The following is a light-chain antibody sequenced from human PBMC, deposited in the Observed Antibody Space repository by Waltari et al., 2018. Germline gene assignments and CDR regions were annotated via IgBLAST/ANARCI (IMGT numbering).Light chain of an antibody. CDR2: DAS. J-gene: IGKJ4*01. V-gene: IGKV3-11*01. CDR3: QQRSNWPPALT. CDR1: QSVSSY. Sequence: EIVLTQSPVTLSLSPGERATLSCRASQSVSSYLTWYQQKPGQAPRLLIYDASNRATGIPARFRGSGSGTDVTLTISRLEPEDFSVYYCQQRSNWPPALTFGGGTKVEVK.